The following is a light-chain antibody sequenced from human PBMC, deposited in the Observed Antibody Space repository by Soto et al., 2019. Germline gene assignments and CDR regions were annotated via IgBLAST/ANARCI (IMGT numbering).Light chain of an antibody. CDR2: DAS. V-gene: IGKV3-11*01. J-gene: IGKJ5*01. CDR1: QSVSSY. CDR3: QQRSNWPIT. Sequence: EVVMTQSPDTLSVSPGETVTLSCRASQSVSSYLAWYQQKPGQAPRLLIYDASNRATGIPARFSGSGSGTDFTLTISSLEPEDFAVYYCQQRSNWPITFGQGTRLEIK.